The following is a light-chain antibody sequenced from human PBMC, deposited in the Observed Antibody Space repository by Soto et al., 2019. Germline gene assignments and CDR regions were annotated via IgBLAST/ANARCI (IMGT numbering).Light chain of an antibody. Sequence: QSVLAQPPSVSGAPGQRVTISCTGSSSNIGAGYDVHWYQQRPGAVPKLLISANINRPSGVPDRFSGSKSGTSASLAITGLQADDEGDYYCQSYDSTLSARYVFGTGTKVTVL. CDR2: ANI. CDR1: SSNIGAGYD. CDR3: QSYDSTLSARYV. J-gene: IGLJ1*01. V-gene: IGLV1-40*01.